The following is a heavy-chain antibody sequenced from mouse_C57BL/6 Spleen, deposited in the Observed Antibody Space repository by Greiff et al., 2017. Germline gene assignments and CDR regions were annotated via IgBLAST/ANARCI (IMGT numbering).Heavy chain of an antibody. CDR1: GYAFSSSW. CDR2: IYPGDGDT. J-gene: IGHJ4*01. CDR3: ARSYYGSSHGDYAMDY. D-gene: IGHD1-1*01. Sequence: QVQLKQSGPELVKPGASVKISCKASGYAFSSSWMNWVKQRPGKGLEWIGRIYPGDGDTNYNGKFKGKATLTADKSSSTAYMQLSSLTSEDAAVYFCARSYYGSSHGDYAMDYWGQGTSVTVAS. V-gene: IGHV1-82*01.